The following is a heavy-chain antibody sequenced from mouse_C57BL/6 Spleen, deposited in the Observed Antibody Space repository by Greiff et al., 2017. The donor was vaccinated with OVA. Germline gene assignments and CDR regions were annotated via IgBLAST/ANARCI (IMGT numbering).Heavy chain of an antibody. V-gene: IGHV1-26*01. CDR1: GYTFTDYY. J-gene: IGHJ1*03. CDR3: ARGGGYGYFDV. CDR2: INPNNGGT. Sequence: EVQLQQSGPELVKPGASVKISCKASGYTFTDYYMNWVKQSHGKSLEWIGDINPNNGGTSYNQKFKGKATLTVDKSSSTAYMELRSLTSEDSAVYYCARGGGYGYFDVWGTGTTVTVSS.